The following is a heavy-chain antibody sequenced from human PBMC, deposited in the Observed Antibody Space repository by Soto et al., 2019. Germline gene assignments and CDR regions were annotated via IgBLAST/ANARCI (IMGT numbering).Heavy chain of an antibody. CDR2: VYYTGST. CDR1: GGSIVGSY. D-gene: IGHD6-19*01. Sequence: PAETLSLTCSVSGGSIVGSYWIFIRQSPVKGLEWLGYVYYTGSTNYSPSPRSRVSISVDTSKNEFSLRLSSVTAADTAVYFCARSVAVPGAHIDYWGQGTQVTVSS. CDR3: ARSVAVPGAHIDY. V-gene: IGHV4-59*01. J-gene: IGHJ4*02.